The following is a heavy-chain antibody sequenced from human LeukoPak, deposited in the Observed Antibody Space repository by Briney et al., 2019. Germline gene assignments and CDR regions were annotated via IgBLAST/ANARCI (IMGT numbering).Heavy chain of an antibody. CDR3: ARDRTRLDY. V-gene: IGHV3-30-3*01. CDR1: GFTFSSYA. J-gene: IGHJ4*02. D-gene: IGHD1/OR15-1a*01. CDR2: ISYDGSNK. Sequence: GRSLRLSCAASGFTFSSYAMHWVRQAPGKGLEWVAVISYDGSNKYYADSVKGRFTISRDNAKSSLYPQMNSLRAEDTAVYYCARDRTRLDYWGQGTLVTVSS.